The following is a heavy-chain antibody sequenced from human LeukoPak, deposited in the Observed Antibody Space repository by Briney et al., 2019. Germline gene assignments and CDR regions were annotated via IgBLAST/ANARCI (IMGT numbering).Heavy chain of an antibody. CDR2: IYTSGST. V-gene: IGHV4-4*07. CDR3: ARDSSGHPYYYYYYMDV. J-gene: IGHJ6*03. CDR1: GGSISDYY. Sequence: SETLSLTCTVSGGSISDYYWSWIRQPAAKGLEWIGRIYTSGSTNYNPSLKSRVTLSVDTSKNQFSLKLSTVTAADTAVYYCARDSSGHPYYYYYYMDVWGKGTTVTVSS. D-gene: IGHD6-19*01.